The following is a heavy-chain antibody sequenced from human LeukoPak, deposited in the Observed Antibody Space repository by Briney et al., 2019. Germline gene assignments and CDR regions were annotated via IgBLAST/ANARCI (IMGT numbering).Heavy chain of an antibody. D-gene: IGHD6-19*01. CDR2: INHSGST. CDR3: ARDPVAGTR. Sequence: PSETLSLTCAVYGGSFSGYYWSWIRQPPGKGLEWIGEINHSGSTNYNPPLKSRVTISVDTSKNQFSLKLSSVTAADTAVYYCARDPVAGTRWGQGTLVTVSS. J-gene: IGHJ4*02. V-gene: IGHV4-34*01. CDR1: GGSFSGYY.